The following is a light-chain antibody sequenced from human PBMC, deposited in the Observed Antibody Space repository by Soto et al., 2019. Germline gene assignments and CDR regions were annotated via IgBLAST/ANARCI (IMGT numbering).Light chain of an antibody. V-gene: IGLV1-47*01. CDR3: AAWDATLSGYV. Sequence: QSVLTQPPSASGTPGQRVTISCSGSSSNIGTDDVFWYLQFPGTAPKLLIYKNNQRPSGVSDRFSGSKSGTSASLAISGLRSEDEADYYCAAWDATLSGYVFGLGTKVSVL. J-gene: IGLJ1*01. CDR2: KNN. CDR1: SSNIGTDD.